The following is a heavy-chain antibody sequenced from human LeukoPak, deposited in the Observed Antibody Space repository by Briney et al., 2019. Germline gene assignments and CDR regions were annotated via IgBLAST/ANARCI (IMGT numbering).Heavy chain of an antibody. J-gene: IGHJ4*02. CDR2: MNPNSGNA. V-gene: IGHV1-8*01. D-gene: IGHD3-10*01. CDR1: GYTFTSYD. Sequence: ASVKVSCKASGYTFTSYDISWVRQATGQGLEWMGWMNPNSGNAGYAQRFQGIVTMTRNNSISTAYMELTSPRSEDTAVYYCGRPLQRGSWTQRALDYWGQGTLVTVSS. CDR3: GRPLQRGSWTQRALDY.